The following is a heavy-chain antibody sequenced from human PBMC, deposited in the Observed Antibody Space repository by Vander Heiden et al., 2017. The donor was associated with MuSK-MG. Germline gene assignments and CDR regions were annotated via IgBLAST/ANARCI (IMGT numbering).Heavy chain of an antibody. V-gene: IGHV1-18*01. CDR3: AREVGYCSSTSCYYYYGMDV. CDR2: ISAYNGNT. Sequence: QVQLVQSGAEVKKPGASVKVSCKASGYTFTSHGISWVRQAPGQGLEWMGWISAYNGNTNYAQKLQGRVTMTTDTSTSTAYMELRSLRSDDTAVYYCAREVGYCSSTSCYYYYGMDVWGQGTTVTVSS. J-gene: IGHJ6*02. CDR1: GYTFTSHG. D-gene: IGHD2-2*01.